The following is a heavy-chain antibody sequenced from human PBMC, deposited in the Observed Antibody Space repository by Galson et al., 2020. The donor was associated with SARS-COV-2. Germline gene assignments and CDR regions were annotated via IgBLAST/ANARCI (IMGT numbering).Heavy chain of an antibody. CDR2: MWPDGSFQ. CDR1: GFTFNNYG. D-gene: IGHD2-2*01. J-gene: IGHJ4*02. Sequence: GESLKISCTASGFTFNNYGMHWVRRAPGKGLEWVALMWPDGSFQNYADSVKGRFTIARDNSKNTLSLEMNSLRAEDTAVYYWARDRKLGYAGSDFDYWGRGTLVTFSS. V-gene: IGHV3-33*01. CDR3: ARDRKLGYAGSDFDY.